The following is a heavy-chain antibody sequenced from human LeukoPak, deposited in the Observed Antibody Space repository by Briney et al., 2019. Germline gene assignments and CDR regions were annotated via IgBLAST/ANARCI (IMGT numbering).Heavy chain of an antibody. D-gene: IGHD5-24*01. J-gene: IGHJ4*02. CDR3: ARAGPRRDGYNVDY. V-gene: IGHV4-59*01. CDR2: IRYSGST. CDR1: GGSISSYY. Sequence: RPSETLSLTCTVSGGSISSYYWSWIRQPPGKGLEWIGYIRYSGSTNYNPSLKSRVIISVDTSENQFSLKLSSVTAADTAVYYCARAGPRRDGYNVDYWGQGSLVTVSP.